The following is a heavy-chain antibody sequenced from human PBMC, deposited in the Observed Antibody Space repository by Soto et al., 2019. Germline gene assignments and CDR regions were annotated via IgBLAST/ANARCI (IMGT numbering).Heavy chain of an antibody. V-gene: IGHV3-66*01. Sequence: GGSLRLSCAASGFTVSSNYMSWVRQAPGKGLEWVSVIYSGGSTYYADSVKGRFTISRDNSKNTLYLQMNSLRAEDTAVYYCARVDWNELPRVHWFDPWGPGTLVTVSS. CDR1: GFTVSSNY. CDR3: ARVDWNELPRVHWFDP. D-gene: IGHD1-1*01. CDR2: IYSGGST. J-gene: IGHJ5*02.